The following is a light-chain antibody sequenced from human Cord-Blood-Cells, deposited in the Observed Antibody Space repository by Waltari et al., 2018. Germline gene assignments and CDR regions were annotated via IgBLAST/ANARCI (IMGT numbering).Light chain of an antibody. Sequence: EIVLTPSPATLSLSPGERATLSCRASQSVSSYLAWYQQKPGQAPRLLIYDASNRATVIPARFSGSGSGTDFTLTISSLEPEDFAVYYCQQRSNWPPTFGQGTKLEIK. CDR1: QSVSSY. J-gene: IGKJ2*01. CDR2: DAS. CDR3: QQRSNWPPT. V-gene: IGKV3-11*01.